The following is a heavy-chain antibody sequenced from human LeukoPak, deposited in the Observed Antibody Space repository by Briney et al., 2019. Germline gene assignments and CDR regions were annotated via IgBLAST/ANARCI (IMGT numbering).Heavy chain of an antibody. J-gene: IGHJ4*02. D-gene: IGHD5/OR15-5a*01. CDR3: ARGWISGAVSEHYFEN. V-gene: IGHV1-8*01. CDR1: GYTFTSYD. Sequence: GASMKVSCKASGYTFTSYDINWVRQAPGQGLEWMGWMGPRNGYTGSAQRFQGRITMTRDTSISTAYMELSSLTSDDTAVYYCARGWISGAVSEHYFENWGQGTLVTVSS. CDR2: MGPRNGYT.